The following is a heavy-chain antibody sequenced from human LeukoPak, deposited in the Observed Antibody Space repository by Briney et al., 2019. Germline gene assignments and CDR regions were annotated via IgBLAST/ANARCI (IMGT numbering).Heavy chain of an antibody. CDR2: IYYSGYT. CDR1: GGSISSYY. CDR3: ARSLGTYYYDISGFVYFQH. Sequence: SETLSFTCTVSGGSISSYYWSWIRQPPGKGLEWIGDIYYSGYTNYNPSLTSRVAISVDTSKNQFSLKLSSVTAADTAVYYCARSLGTYYYDISGFVYFQHWGQGALVTVSS. V-gene: IGHV4-59*01. D-gene: IGHD3-22*01. J-gene: IGHJ1*01.